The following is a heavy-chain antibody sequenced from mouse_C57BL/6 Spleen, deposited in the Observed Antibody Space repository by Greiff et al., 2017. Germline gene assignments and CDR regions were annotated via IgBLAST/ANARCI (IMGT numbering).Heavy chain of an antibody. Sequence: EVKVVESGGGLVKPGGSLKLSCAASGFTFSSYAMSWVRQTPEKRLEWVATISDGGGYTYYPDNVKGRFTISRDNAKNNLYLQMSHLKSEDTAMYYCARVDYYGSSDYAMDYWGQGTSVTVSS. CDR2: ISDGGGYT. J-gene: IGHJ4*01. CDR1: GFTFSSYA. V-gene: IGHV5-4*03. D-gene: IGHD1-1*01. CDR3: ARVDYYGSSDYAMDY.